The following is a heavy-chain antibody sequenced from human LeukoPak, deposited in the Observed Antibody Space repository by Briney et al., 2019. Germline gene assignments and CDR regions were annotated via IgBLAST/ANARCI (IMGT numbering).Heavy chain of an antibody. CDR1: GFTFSSYA. Sequence: GGSLRLSCAASGFTFSSYAMSWVRQAPGKGLEWVSAVSGRDTSTYYTDSVKGRFTISRDNSKNTLYLQMNSLSAEDTAIYYCAKWGDYDVLTGYYDSDYWGQGTLVTVSS. J-gene: IGHJ4*02. D-gene: IGHD3-9*01. CDR3: AKWGDYDVLTGYYDSDY. CDR2: VSGRDTST. V-gene: IGHV3-23*01.